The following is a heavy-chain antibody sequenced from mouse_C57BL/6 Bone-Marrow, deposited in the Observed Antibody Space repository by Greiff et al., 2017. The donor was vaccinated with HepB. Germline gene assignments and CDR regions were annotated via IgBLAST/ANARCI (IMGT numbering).Heavy chain of an antibody. D-gene: IGHD2-5*01. J-gene: IGHJ2*01. Sequence: VQRVESGPELVKPGASVKISCKASGYAFSSSWMNWVKQRPGKGLEWIGRIYPGDGDTNYNGKFKGKATLTADKSSSTAYMQLSSLTSEDSAVYFCARRGSNYKYYFDYWGQGTTLTVSS. CDR1: GYAFSSSW. CDR2: IYPGDGDT. V-gene: IGHV1-82*01. CDR3: ARRGSNYKYYFDY.